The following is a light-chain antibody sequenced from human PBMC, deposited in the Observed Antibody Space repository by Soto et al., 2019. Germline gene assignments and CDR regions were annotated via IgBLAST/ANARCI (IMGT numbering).Light chain of an antibody. CDR1: QGISSY. CDR3: QQLSTYPLT. CDR2: AAS. Sequence: IQLTQSPSSLSASVGDRVTITCRASQGISSYLAWYQQKPGKAPKLLIYAASTLQSEVPSRFSGSGSGTDFTLTISSLQPEDFATYYCQQLSTYPLTFGGGTKVDIK. J-gene: IGKJ4*01. V-gene: IGKV1-9*01.